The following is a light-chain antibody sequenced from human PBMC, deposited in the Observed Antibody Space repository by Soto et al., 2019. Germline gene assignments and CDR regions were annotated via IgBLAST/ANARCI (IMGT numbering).Light chain of an antibody. J-gene: IGKJ4*01. CDR3: QQLNSYPPT. CDR2: AAS. Sequence: IQLTQSPSSLSASVGDRVTITCRASQGISSYLAWYQQKPGKAPKLLIYAASTLQSGVPSRFSGSGSGTDITLTTSSLQPEDFATYYCQQLNSYPPTFGGGTKVEIK. CDR1: QGISSY. V-gene: IGKV1-9*01.